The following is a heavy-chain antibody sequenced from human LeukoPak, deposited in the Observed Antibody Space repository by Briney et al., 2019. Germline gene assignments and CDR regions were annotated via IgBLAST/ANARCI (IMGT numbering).Heavy chain of an antibody. CDR2: IDYSGST. V-gene: IGHV4-39*01. D-gene: IGHD3-22*01. CDR1: GGSISSSYYY. CDR3: ARLHYYDSSGYYYRFDY. Sequence: PSETLSLTCTVSGGSISSSYYYWGWIRQPPGKGLEWIGSIDYSGSTYYNPSLKSRVTISVDTSKNQFSLKLSSVTAADTAVYYCARLHYYDSSGYYYRFDYWGQGTLVTVSS. J-gene: IGHJ4*02.